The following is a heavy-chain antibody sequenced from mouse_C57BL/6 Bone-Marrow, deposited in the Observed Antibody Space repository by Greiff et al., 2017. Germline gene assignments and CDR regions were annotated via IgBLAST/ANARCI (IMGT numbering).Heavy chain of an antibody. CDR3: TKGLRSYYFDY. D-gene: IGHD3-2*02. J-gene: IGHJ2*01. Sequence: VQLHQSGAELVRPGASVTLSCKASGYTFTDYEMHWVKQTPVHGLEWIGAIDPETGGTAYNQKFKGKAILTADKSSSTAYMELRSLTSEDSAVYYCTKGLRSYYFDYWGQGTTLTVSS. CDR2: IDPETGGT. CDR1: GYTFTDYE. V-gene: IGHV1-15*01.